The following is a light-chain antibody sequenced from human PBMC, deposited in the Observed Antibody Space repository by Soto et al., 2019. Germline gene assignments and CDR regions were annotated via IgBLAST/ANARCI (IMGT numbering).Light chain of an antibody. CDR1: SSDVGGYNY. CDR3: SSYTSSSTLWV. Sequence: QSVLTQPASVSGSPGQSITISCTGTSSDVGGYNYVSWYQQHPGKAPKLMIYEVSNRPSGVSNRCSGSKSGNTASLTISGLQAEDEADYYCSSYTSSSTLWVFGGGTKLTVL. J-gene: IGLJ3*02. CDR2: EVS. V-gene: IGLV2-14*01.